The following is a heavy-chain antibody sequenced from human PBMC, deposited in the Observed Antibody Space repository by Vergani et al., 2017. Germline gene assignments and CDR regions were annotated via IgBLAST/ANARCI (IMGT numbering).Heavy chain of an antibody. D-gene: IGHD4-17*01. CDR3: AKDGRKNSDYGYFDY. CDR2: IGYDGRIK. J-gene: IGHJ4*02. V-gene: IGHV3-30*02. Sequence: QVQLVETGGGVVQPGGSLRLYCATSGFSFNTYGAHWVRQAPGKGLEWVAFIGYDGRIKYNVDSVKGRFTISRDTSKKTLSLQMRSMRADDKAVYYCAKDGRKNSDYGYFDYWGQGTLVTVSS. CDR1: GFSFNTYG.